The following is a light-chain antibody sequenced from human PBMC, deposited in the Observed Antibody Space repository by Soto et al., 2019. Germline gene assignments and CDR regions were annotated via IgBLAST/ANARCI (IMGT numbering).Light chain of an antibody. CDR3: QKYDGYSRK. J-gene: IGKJ1*01. CDR1: QSISVW. Sequence: DVQMTQSPSTLSASVLYRVTITFRSSQSISVWLAWYQQRPGKAPKLMIYKASTLETGFPSRFSGSGSGTEIPLTTKNPQPDDFATYYCQKYDGYSRKFGQGTKVDTK. V-gene: IGKV1-5*03. CDR2: KAS.